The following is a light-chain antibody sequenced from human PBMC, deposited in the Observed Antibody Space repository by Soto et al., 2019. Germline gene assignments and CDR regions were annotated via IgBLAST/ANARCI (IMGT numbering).Light chain of an antibody. Sequence: EIVLTRSPATVSLSPGERATLSCRASQSVSSYLACYQQKPGQPPRLLIYDASNRATGIPARFSGSGSGTDFTLTINSLVPEDVAVYYCQQRSSWPRTFGQGTKVEI. CDR3: QQRSSWPRT. CDR1: QSVSSY. J-gene: IGKJ1*01. CDR2: DAS. V-gene: IGKV3-11*01.